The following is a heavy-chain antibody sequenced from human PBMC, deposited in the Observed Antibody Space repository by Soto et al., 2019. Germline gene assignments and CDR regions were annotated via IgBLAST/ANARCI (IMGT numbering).Heavy chain of an antibody. Sequence: SETLSLTCVVSDGSISTYDWWTWVRQPPGKGLEWIGKIFHRGGADYSPSHKSRVTISADSSKNHFSVRLTAVTAADTAVYYCATGNVDSMLEYWGQGTQVTVSS. V-gene: IGHV4-4*02. CDR3: ATGNVDSMLEY. CDR1: DGSISTYDW. D-gene: IGHD3-3*01. J-gene: IGHJ4*02. CDR2: IFHRGGA.